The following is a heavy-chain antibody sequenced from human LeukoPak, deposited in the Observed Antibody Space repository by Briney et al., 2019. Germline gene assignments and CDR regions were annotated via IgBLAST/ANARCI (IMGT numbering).Heavy chain of an antibody. Sequence: ASVKVSCKASGYTFTSYGIRWVRQAPGQGLEWMGWISANYGTTNYAQKLQGRVTITAEESTSTAYMELSSLRSEDTAVYYCASITAAAAAVSGDMDVWGKGTTVTVSS. D-gene: IGHD6-13*01. CDR1: GYTFTSYG. CDR2: ISANYGTT. CDR3: ASITAAAAAVSGDMDV. V-gene: IGHV1-18*01. J-gene: IGHJ6*03.